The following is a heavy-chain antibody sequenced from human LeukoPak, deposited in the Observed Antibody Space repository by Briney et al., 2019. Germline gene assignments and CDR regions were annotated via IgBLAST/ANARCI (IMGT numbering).Heavy chain of an antibody. D-gene: IGHD3-10*02. CDR2: LHSSGET. J-gene: IGHJ4*02. V-gene: IGHV4-4*07. CDR1: GGSISAYY. Sequence: SETLSLTCVVSGGSISAYYWNWIRQPAGKGLEWIGRLHSSGETTSNPSLMSRATMSLDTSRNHFSLNLTSVTAADTAVYYCATMFGESSDFDHWGQGTLVTVSS. CDR3: ATMFGESSDFDH.